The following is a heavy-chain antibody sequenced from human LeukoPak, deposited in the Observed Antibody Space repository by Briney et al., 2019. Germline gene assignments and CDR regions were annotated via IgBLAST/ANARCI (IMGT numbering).Heavy chain of an antibody. V-gene: IGHV4-59*01. CDR2: IYYSGST. D-gene: IGHD3-3*01. J-gene: IGHJ6*02. CDR3: ARGSMGTIFDHYYYGMDV. CDR1: GGSISSYY. Sequence: SETLSLTCTVSGGSISSYYWSWIRQPPGKGLEWIGYIYYSGSTNYNPSLKSRATISVDTSKNQFSLKLSSVTAEDTAVYYCARGSMGTIFDHYYYGMDVWGQGTTVTVSS.